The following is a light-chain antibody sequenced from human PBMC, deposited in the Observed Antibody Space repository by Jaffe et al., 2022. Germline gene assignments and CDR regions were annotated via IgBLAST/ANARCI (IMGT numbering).Light chain of an antibody. CDR2: WAS. CDR3: QQYHSTPYT. V-gene: IGKV4-1*01. J-gene: IGKJ2*01. Sequence: DIVMTQSPDSLAVSLGERATINCKSSQSVSYSSNNKNYLAWYQQKPGQPPKLLIYWASTRESGVPDRFSGSGSGTDFTLTISSLQAEDVAVYYCQQYHSTPYTFGQGTKLEIK. CDR1: QSVSYSSNNKNY.